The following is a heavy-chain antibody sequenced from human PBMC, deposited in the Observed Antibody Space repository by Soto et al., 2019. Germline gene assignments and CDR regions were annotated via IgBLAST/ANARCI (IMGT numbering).Heavy chain of an antibody. CDR3: ERDLWGYCGADCYPLDV. CDR2: MYNTGST. J-gene: IGHJ6*02. Sequence: SETLSLTCPVSGGSISSYYWSWIRQPPGKGLEWIGYMYNTGSTIYNPSLKSRVTISVDTSKNQFSLKLNSVTAADTAVYYCERDLWGYCGADCYPLDVWGQGTTVTVS. V-gene: IGHV4-59*01. CDR1: GGSISSYY. D-gene: IGHD2-21*02.